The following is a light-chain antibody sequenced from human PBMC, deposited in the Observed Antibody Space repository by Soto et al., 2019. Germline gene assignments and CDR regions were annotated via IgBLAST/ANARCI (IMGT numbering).Light chain of an antibody. CDR2: GAS. J-gene: IGKJ4*01. CDR3: QQYNKWPLT. Sequence: EIVLTQSPATLSVSQGESATHSCRASESVSNNLAWYQQKPGQAPRLLIFGASARATGIPVSFSGSGSGTEFTLTISSLQSEDFAVYYCQQYNKWPLTFGGGTKVEIK. CDR1: ESVSNN. V-gene: IGKV3-15*01.